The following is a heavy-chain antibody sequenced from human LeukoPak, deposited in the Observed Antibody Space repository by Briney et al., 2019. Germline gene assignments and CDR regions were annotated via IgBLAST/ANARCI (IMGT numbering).Heavy chain of an antibody. D-gene: IGHD6-13*01. CDR1: GFTFSSYA. V-gene: IGHV3-30-3*01. J-gene: IGHJ4*02. CDR2: IPYDGSNK. Sequence: GRSLRLSCAASGFTFSSYAMHWVRQAPGKGLEWVAVIPYDGSNKYYADSVKGRFTISRDNSKNTLYLQMNSLRAEDTAVYYCARDLAAAGTSDYWGQGTLVTVSS. CDR3: ARDLAAAGTSDY.